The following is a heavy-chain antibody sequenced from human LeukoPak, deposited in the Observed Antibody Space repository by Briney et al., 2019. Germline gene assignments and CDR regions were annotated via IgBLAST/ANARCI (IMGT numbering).Heavy chain of an antibody. J-gene: IGHJ3*02. V-gene: IGHV3-23*01. D-gene: IGHD3-22*01. Sequence: GGSLRLSCAASGFTFSSYGMSWVRQAPGKGLEWVSAIRGSGGSTYYADSVKGRFTISRDNSKNTLYLQMNSLRAEDTAVYYCAKLLHYDSSGYFETDAFDIWGQGTMVTVSS. CDR1: GFTFSSYG. CDR3: AKLLHYDSSGYFETDAFDI. CDR2: IRGSGGST.